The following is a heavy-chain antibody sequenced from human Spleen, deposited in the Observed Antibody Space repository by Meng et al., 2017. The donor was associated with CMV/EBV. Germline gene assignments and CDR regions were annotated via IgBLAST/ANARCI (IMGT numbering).Heavy chain of an antibody. D-gene: IGHD2-21*01. V-gene: IGHV4-61*01. CDR1: GASVGSGSYY. CDR3: ARGGGYFYGYFDN. J-gene: IGHJ4*02. CDR2: IYYRGST. Sequence: GSLRLSCTVPGASVGSGSYYWSWVRQPPGKGLEWIGYIYYRGSTNSNPSLKSRVTMSVDTSKNQFSLKLGSVTAADTAVYYCARGGGYFYGYFDNWGQGTLVTVS.